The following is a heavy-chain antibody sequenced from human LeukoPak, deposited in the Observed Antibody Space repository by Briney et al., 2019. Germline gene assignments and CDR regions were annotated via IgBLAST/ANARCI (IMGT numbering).Heavy chain of an antibody. V-gene: IGHV4-4*07. CDR1: GASINSYY. Sequence: SETLSLTCTVSGASINSYYWSWIRQSAGKGLEWIGRIHVSGSTNYNPSLKSRVAISVDDSKNQSSLMLSSLTAADTAIYYCARDDSRRDDSGGYDVWGQGALVTVSS. CDR3: ARDDSRRDDSGGYDV. J-gene: IGHJ4*02. CDR2: IHVSGST. D-gene: IGHD3-22*01.